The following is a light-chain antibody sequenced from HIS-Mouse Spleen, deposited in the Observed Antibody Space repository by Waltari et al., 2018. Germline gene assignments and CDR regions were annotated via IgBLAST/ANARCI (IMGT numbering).Light chain of an antibody. CDR1: NIGSKS. J-gene: IGLJ2*01. Sequence: SYVLTQPPSVPVAPGKTARITCGGNNIGSKSVHWYQQKPGQAPVLVVHDDSDRPSGIPRRFSGSNSGNTATLTISRVEAGDEADLFCQVWDSSSDHVVFGGGTKLTVL. CDR2: DDS. V-gene: IGLV3-21*03. CDR3: QVWDSSSDHVV.